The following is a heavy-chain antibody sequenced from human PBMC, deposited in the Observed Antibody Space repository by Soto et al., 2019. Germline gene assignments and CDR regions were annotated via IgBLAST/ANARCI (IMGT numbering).Heavy chain of an antibody. J-gene: IGHJ4*02. Sequence: DVQLVESGGGLVQPGRSLRLSCVTSGFTFDDYAMQWVQQAPGKGLEWVSSISWNSGNIDYADSGKGRFTVSRDNARNSLYLHMDSLRSEDTALYYCARDASITTSYLPYWGQGTLVTVSS. V-gene: IGHV3-9*01. CDR1: GFTFDDYA. D-gene: IGHD1-1*01. CDR2: ISWNSGNI. CDR3: ARDASITTSYLPY.